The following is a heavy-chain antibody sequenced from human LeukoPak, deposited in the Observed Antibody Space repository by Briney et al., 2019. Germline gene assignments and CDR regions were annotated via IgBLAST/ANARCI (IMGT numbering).Heavy chain of an antibody. Sequence: SETLSLTCAVSGGSFSGYYWSWIRQPPGKGLEWIGEINHSGSTNYNPSLKSRVTISVDTSKNQFSLKLSSVTAADTAVYYCARDAGHYERVTTPFDYWGQGTLVTVSS. CDR2: INHSGST. J-gene: IGHJ4*02. D-gene: IGHD3-22*01. CDR1: GGSFSGYY. V-gene: IGHV4-34*01. CDR3: ARDAGHYERVTTPFDY.